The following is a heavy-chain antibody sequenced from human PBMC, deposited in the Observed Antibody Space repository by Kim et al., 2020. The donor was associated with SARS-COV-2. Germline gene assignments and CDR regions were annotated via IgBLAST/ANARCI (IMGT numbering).Heavy chain of an antibody. D-gene: IGHD6-25*01. J-gene: IGHJ6*02. CDR3: ARDSVDYYYYMDL. V-gene: IGHV7-4-1*02. Sequence: YAKGFTGRFVFSLDTSVSTAYLQISRLKADDTAVYYCARDSVDYYYYMDLWGQGTTVTVSS.